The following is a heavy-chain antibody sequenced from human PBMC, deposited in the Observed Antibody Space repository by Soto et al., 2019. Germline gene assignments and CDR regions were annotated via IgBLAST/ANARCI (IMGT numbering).Heavy chain of an antibody. D-gene: IGHD6-13*01. CDR3: ARDGQQPTPYALDV. V-gene: IGHV3-33*01. CDR1: GFTFSNHA. CDR2: IWYDGSNK. J-gene: IGHJ6*02. Sequence: QVQLVESGGGVVQPGTSLRLSCTTSGFTFSNHAMHWVRQAPGKGLEWVAQIWYDGSNKYYADSVKGRFTISRDNSRNMVYVHMNSLRVEDTAVYYCARDGQQPTPYALDVWGQGTSVTVSS.